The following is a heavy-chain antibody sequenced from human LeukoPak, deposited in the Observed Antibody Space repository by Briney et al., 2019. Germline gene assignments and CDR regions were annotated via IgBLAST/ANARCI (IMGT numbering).Heavy chain of an antibody. Sequence: ASVKVSCKASGYTFTGYYMHWVRQAPGQGLEWMGWINPNSGGTNYAQKFQGWVTMTRDTSIGTAYMELSRLRSDDTAVYYCARVRLHYDSSGYYTLDYWGQGTLVTVSS. V-gene: IGHV1-2*04. CDR3: ARVRLHYDSSGYYTLDY. D-gene: IGHD3-22*01. CDR2: INPNSGGT. CDR1: GYTFTGYY. J-gene: IGHJ4*02.